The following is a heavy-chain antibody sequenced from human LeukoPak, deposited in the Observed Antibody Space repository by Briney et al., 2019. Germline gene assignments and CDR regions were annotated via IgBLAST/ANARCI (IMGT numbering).Heavy chain of an antibody. CDR1: GYTFTGYY. CDR2: INPNSGGT. Sequence: GASVKVSCKASGYTFTGYYMHWVRQAPGQGLEWMGWINPNSGGTNYAQKFQGRVTMTGDTSISTAYMELSRLRSDDTAVYYCARERITMVRGAKSNWFDPWGQGTLVTVSS. J-gene: IGHJ5*02. CDR3: ARERITMVRGAKSNWFDP. V-gene: IGHV1-2*02. D-gene: IGHD3-10*01.